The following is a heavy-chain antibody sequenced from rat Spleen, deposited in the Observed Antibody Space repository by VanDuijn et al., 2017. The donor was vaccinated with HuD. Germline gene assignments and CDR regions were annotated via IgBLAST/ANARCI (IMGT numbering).Heavy chain of an antibody. CDR2: ISYDGIST. J-gene: IGHJ4*01. V-gene: IGHV5-31*01. CDR3: ARGYSSYIPYVMDA. D-gene: IGHD1-2*01. Sequence: EVQLVESGGGLLQPGRSLKLSCITSGFTFNYYWMTWIRQAPGKGLEWVATISYDGISTYYRDSVKGRFTISRDNAKSTLYLEMDSLRSEDTATYYCARGYSSYIPYVMDAWGQGASVTVSS. CDR1: GFTFNYYW.